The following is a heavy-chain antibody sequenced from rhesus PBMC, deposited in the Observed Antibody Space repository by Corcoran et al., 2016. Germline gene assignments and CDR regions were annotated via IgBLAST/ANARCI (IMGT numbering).Heavy chain of an antibody. CDR1: GGSTSGGYG. Sequence: QVQLQESGPGLLKPSETLSLTCAVSGGSTSGGYGWGWIRHPPGKGLEWIGSTYSSSGNTYYNPSLKSRATISTDTSKNQLSLKLSSVTAADTAIYYCARDRTGAAAGYWGQGVLVTVSS. CDR3: ARDRTGAAAGY. J-gene: IGHJ4*01. CDR2: TYSSSGNT. V-gene: IGHV4S7*01. D-gene: IGHD6-25*01.